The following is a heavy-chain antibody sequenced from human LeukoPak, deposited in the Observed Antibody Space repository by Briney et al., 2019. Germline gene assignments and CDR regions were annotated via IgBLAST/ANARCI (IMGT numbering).Heavy chain of an antibody. D-gene: IGHD3-22*01. CDR1: GGSFSDYY. CDR2: IDHSGGP. V-gene: IGHV4-34*01. CDR3: AVGGFNSSGYRVGMDY. J-gene: IGHJ4*02. Sequence: SETLPLTCAVYGGSFSDYYWSWIRQPPGKGLEWIGEIDHSGGPNYNPSLRSRVTISVDTSKNQFSLKLTSVTAADTAVYYCAVGGFNSSGYRVGMDYWGRGTLVTVSS.